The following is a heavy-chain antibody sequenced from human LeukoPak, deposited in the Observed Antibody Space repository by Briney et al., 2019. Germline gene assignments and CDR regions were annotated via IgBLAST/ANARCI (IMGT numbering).Heavy chain of an antibody. D-gene: IGHD4-23*01. V-gene: IGHV4-59*01. CDR1: GGSISSYY. J-gene: IGHJ3*02. Sequence: SETLSLTCTVSGGSISSYYWTWIRQPPGKGLEWIGYIYYSGSTNYNPSLKSRVTISVDTSKNQFSLKLSSVTAADTAVYYCATLTGGDDAFDIWGQGTMVTVSS. CDR3: ATLTGGDDAFDI. CDR2: IYYSGST.